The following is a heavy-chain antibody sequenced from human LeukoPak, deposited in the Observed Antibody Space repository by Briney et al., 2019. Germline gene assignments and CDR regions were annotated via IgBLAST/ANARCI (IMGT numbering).Heavy chain of an antibody. CDR3: LRSDNYGNWGY. D-gene: IGHD3-16*01. J-gene: IGHJ4*02. CDR1: GFAFSDYY. V-gene: IGHV3-74*01. Sequence: QCGGSLRPSCAASGFAFSDYYMSWIRQAPGKGLVWVSHINTDGTTTSYADSVKGRFTISRDNAKKTLYLEMNSLRVEDTAIYYCLRSDNYGNWGYWGQGTLVTVSS. CDR2: INTDGTTT.